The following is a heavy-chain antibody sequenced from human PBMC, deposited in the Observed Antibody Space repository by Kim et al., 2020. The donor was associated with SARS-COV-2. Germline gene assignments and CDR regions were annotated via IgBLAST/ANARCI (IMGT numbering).Heavy chain of an antibody. CDR3: EATYATFRGAGY. J-gene: IGHJ1*01. CDR1: GFTFSNSW. CDR2: ISGDGNGE. Sequence: GGSLRLSCAASGFTFSNSWMTWVRQAPGKGLEWLANISGDGNGEHYMDSVKGRFTISSDNAKYTLILQISSLRVEDKDVSYCEATYATFRGAGYWGQGTL. V-gene: IGHV3-7*01. D-gene: IGHD2-8*01.